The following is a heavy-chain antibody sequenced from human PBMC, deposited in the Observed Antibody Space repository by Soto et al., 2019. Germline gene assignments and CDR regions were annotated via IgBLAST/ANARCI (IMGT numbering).Heavy chain of an antibody. CDR1: GFTFRDHD. D-gene: IGHD6-6*01. CDR2: ISSSGTAT. J-gene: IGHJ5*02. Sequence: QVQLVESGGGLVRPGGSLRLSCAASGFTFRDHDMSWILQAPGKGLEWVSCISSSGTATYYADSVKGRFTISRDNAKNSLYVEMNSLRVEDTAVYYCARKGPRADRPNHWGQGTLVTVSS. CDR3: ARKGPRADRPNH. V-gene: IGHV3-11*01.